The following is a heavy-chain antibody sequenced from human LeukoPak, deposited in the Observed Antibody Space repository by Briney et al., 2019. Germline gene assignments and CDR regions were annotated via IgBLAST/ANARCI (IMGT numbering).Heavy chain of an antibody. CDR3: AKDADSSGWATQGSFDY. D-gene: IGHD6-19*01. J-gene: IGHJ4*02. V-gene: IGHV3-23*01. CDR1: GFTFSSYA. CDR2: ISGSGGST. Sequence: GGSLRLSCGASGFTFSSYAMSWVRQAPGKGLEWVSAISGSGGSTYYADSVKGRFTISRDNPKNTLYLQMNSLRAEDTAVYYCAKDADSSGWATQGSFDYWGQGTLVTVSS.